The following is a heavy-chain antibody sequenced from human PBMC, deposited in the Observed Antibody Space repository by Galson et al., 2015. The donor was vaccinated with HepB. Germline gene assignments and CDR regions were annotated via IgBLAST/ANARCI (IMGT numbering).Heavy chain of an antibody. Sequence: SLRLSCAASGFTFSSYSMNWVRQAPGKGLEWVSSISSSSSYIYYADSVKGRFTISRDNAKNSLYLQMNSLRAEDTAVYYCARVGSSSWYLDYWGQGTLVTVSS. V-gene: IGHV3-21*01. CDR2: ISSSSSYI. J-gene: IGHJ4*02. CDR1: GFTFSSYS. D-gene: IGHD6-13*01. CDR3: ARVGSSSWYLDY.